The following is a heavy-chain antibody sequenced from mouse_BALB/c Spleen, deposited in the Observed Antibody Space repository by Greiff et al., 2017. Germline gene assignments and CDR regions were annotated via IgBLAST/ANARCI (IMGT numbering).Heavy chain of an antibody. CDR1: GYTFTSYW. CDR3: TRSGNYGPMDY. J-gene: IGHJ4*01. V-gene: IGHV1S22*01. CDR2: IYPGSGST. D-gene: IGHD2-1*01. Sequence: LQQPGSELVRPGASVKLSCKASGYTFTSYWMHWVKQRPGQGLEWIGNIYPGSGSTNYDEKFKSKATLTVDTSSSTAYMQLSSLTSEDSAVYYCTRSGNYGPMDYWGQGTSVTVSS.